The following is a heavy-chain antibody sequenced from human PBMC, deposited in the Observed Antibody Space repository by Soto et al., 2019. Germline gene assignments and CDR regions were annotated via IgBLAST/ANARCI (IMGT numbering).Heavy chain of an antibody. J-gene: IGHJ6*02. Sequence: ASVKVSCKASGGTFSSYAISWVRQAPGQGLEWMGGIIPIFGTANYAQKFQGRATGTTHKSTSTAYMELSSLRSENTVLYYCARHEAPYCSGASCFPGKQYYGMDVWGQGTTVTVSS. CDR3: ARHEAPYCSGASCFPGKQYYGMDV. CDR1: GGTFSSYA. V-gene: IGHV1-69*05. D-gene: IGHD2-15*01. CDR2: IIPIFGTA.